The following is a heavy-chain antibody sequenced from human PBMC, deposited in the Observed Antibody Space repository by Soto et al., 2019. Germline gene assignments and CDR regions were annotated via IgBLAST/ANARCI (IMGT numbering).Heavy chain of an antibody. Sequence: QVQLVQSGSEVQKPGSSVKVSCKASGDTFSSYAISWVRQAHGQGLEWMGGIIPFFGSPKFAQKFQGRLTITADESTSTAYMQLSSLRSEDTAVYYCAVVDPSDYWGQGTLITVSS. CDR3: AVVDPSDY. CDR2: IIPFFGSP. CDR1: GDTFSSYA. J-gene: IGHJ4*02. D-gene: IGHD3-22*01. V-gene: IGHV1-69*01.